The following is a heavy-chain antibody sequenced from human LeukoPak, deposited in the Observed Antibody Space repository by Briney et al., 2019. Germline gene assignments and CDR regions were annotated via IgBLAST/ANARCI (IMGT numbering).Heavy chain of an antibody. D-gene: IGHD3-10*01. CDR3: ARRPFGADY. CDR1: EFRFSTYW. Sequence: PGGSLRLSCTASEFRFSTYWMSWVRQVPGKGLEWVANIKLDGSERYYVDSVKGRFTISRDNAKNSVYLQMNSLRVEDTAVYYCARRPFGADYWGQGTLVTVSS. V-gene: IGHV3-7*01. J-gene: IGHJ4*02. CDR2: IKLDGSER.